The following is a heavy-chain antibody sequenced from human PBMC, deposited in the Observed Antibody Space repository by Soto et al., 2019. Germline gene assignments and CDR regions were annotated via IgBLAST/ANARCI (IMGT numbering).Heavy chain of an antibody. Sequence: SETLSLTCTVSGGSISSGGYYWSWIRQHPGKGLEWIGYIYYSGSTYYNPSLKSRVTISVDTSKNQFSLKLSSVTAADTAVYYCARDARVPYGDYVDNWFDPWGQGTLVTVSS. D-gene: IGHD4-17*01. J-gene: IGHJ5*02. V-gene: IGHV4-31*03. CDR3: ARDARVPYGDYVDNWFDP. CDR1: GGSISSGGYY. CDR2: IYYSGST.